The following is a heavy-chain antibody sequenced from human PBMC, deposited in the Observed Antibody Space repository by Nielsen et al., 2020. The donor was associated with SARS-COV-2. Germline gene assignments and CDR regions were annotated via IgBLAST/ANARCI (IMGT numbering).Heavy chain of an antibody. CDR3: ARVWAPWYYFDY. J-gene: IGHJ4*02. Sequence: ASVKVSCKASGYTFTGYYMHWVRQAPGQGLEWMGWISAYNGNTNYAQKLQGRVTMTTDTSTSTAYMELRSLRSDDTAVYYCARVWAPWYYFDYWGQGTLVTVSS. D-gene: IGHD1-26*01. V-gene: IGHV1-18*04. CDR2: ISAYNGNT. CDR1: GYTFTGYY.